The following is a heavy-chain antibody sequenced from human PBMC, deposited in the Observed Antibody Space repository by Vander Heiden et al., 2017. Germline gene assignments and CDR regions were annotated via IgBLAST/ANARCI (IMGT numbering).Heavy chain of an antibody. D-gene: IGHD1-26*01. V-gene: IGHV4-39*01. Sequence: QLQMQESGPGLVKRSETLPLTCRVSGGSVSGRDYYWGWHRQPPGKGQERDGRIYHRGHTYYNPALKSRVTITVDTSKNNFSLRLTSVAAADTAAYYWARHEETSGSMYDAFDVWGQGTVVTVSS. CDR1: GGSVSGRDYY. CDR2: IYHRGHT. CDR3: ARHEETSGSMYDAFDV. J-gene: IGHJ3*01.